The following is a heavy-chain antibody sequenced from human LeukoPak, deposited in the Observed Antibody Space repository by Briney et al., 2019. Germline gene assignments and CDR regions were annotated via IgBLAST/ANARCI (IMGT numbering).Heavy chain of an antibody. CDR2: IYYSGST. CDR1: GDSISSSSFY. D-gene: IGHD6-13*01. Sequence: PSETLSFTCTVSGDSISSSSFYWGRIRQPPGKGLEWIGSIYYSGSTYYDPSLKSRVTISVDTSKNQFSLKLSSVTAADTAVYYCARLRGYTSSARGYVEYWGQGTLGTVSS. J-gene: IGHJ4*02. V-gene: IGHV4-39*01. CDR3: ARLRGYTSSARGYVEY.